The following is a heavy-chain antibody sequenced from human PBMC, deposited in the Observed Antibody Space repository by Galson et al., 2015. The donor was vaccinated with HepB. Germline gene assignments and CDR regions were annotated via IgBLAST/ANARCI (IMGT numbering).Heavy chain of an antibody. V-gene: IGHV4-61*03. D-gene: IGHD1-14*01. J-gene: IGHJ4*02. Sequence: SETLSLTCTVSGGSISSSSYSWGWIRQPPGKGLEWIGYIHHSGPTNYNPSLKSRVTISIDTSKNHFSLRLTSVPAADTAVYFCASGSFGVFDYWGQGALVTVSS. CDR3: ASGSFGVFDY. CDR1: GGSISSSSYS. CDR2: IHHSGPT.